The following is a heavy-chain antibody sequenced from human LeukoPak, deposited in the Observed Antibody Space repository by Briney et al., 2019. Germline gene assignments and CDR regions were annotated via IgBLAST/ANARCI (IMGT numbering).Heavy chain of an antibody. CDR3: ARGAVRGVIIGRRHNWFDP. Sequence: GGSPRLSCAASGFTFSSYAMHWVRQAPGKGLEWVAVISYDGSNKYYADSVKGRFTISRDNSKNTLYLQMNSLRAEDTAVYYCARGAVRGVIIGRRHNWFDPWGQGTLVTVSS. D-gene: IGHD3-10*01. CDR1: GFTFSSYA. J-gene: IGHJ5*02. V-gene: IGHV3-30-3*01. CDR2: ISYDGSNK.